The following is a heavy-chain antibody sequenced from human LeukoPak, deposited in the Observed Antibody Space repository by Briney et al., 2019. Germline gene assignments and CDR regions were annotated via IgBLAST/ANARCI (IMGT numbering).Heavy chain of an antibody. CDR2: ISYDANNK. Sequence: GRSLRLSCAAYGLAFSSYGIQSVRQAPSKGLEWVAVISYDANNKYYADSVKGRFTIPRNKSKNTLYLQMTSLRAEDTAVYYCARDRGYYFDYGGQGTLVTVSS. V-gene: IGHV3-30-3*01. CDR3: ARDRGYYFDY. J-gene: IGHJ4*02. CDR1: GLAFSSYG.